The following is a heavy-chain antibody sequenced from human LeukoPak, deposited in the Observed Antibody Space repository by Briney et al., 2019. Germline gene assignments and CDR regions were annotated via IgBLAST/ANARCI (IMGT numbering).Heavy chain of an antibody. CDR2: IYYTGST. V-gene: IGHV4-59*08. CDR3: ARHRAYSSSSPFDY. CDR1: GGSMSIYY. J-gene: IGHJ4*02. Sequence: PSETLSLTCSVAGGSMSIYYWSWIRQPPGKGLEWIGYIYYTGSTNYNPSLKSRVTMFVDTSKNQFSLRLSSVTAADTAMYYCARHRAYSSSSPFDYWGQGTLVTVSS. D-gene: IGHD6-6*01.